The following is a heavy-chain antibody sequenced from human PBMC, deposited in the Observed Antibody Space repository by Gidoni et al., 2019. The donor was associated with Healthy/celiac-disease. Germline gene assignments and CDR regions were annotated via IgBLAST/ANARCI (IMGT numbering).Heavy chain of an antibody. CDR2: IYYSGST. CDR3: ARDSGGSYPMNL. Sequence: QVQLQESGPGLVKPSETLSLTCTVPGGPVSSGSYYWSWIRQPPGKGLEWIGYIYYSGSTNYNPSLKSRVTISVDTSKNQFSLKLSSVTAADTAVYYCARDSGGSYPMNLWGRGTLVTVSS. J-gene: IGHJ2*01. CDR1: GGPVSSGSYY. V-gene: IGHV4-61*01. D-gene: IGHD1-26*01.